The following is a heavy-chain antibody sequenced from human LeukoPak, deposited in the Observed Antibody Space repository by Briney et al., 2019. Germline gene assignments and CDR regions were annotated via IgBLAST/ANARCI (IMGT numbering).Heavy chain of an antibody. CDR1: GYTFTSYY. CDR2: INPSGGST. V-gene: IGHV1-46*01. J-gene: IGHJ6*02. Sequence: GASVKVSCKASGYTFTSYYMHWVRQAPGQGLEWMGIINPSGGSTSYAQKFQGRVTMTRDTSTSTVYMELSSLRSEDTAVYYCARAPNVLLRFGESRPYYYGMDVWGQGTTVTVSS. CDR3: ARAPNVLLRFGESRPYYYGMDV. D-gene: IGHD3-10*01.